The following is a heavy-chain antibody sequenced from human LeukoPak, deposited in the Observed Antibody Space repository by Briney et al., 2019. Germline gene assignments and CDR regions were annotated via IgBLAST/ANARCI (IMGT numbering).Heavy chain of an antibody. D-gene: IGHD3-10*02. CDR3: VRAMYSYFFDY. V-gene: IGHV3-7*01. Sequence: GGSLRLSCEGSEISLNNYWMAWVRQGPGKGLEWVANINRDGRQQNFVDSVKGRFTISRDNARNSLYLQMNNLRDEDTAVYYCVRAMYSYFFDYWGQGTLVSVSS. CDR2: INRDGRQQ. CDR1: EISLNNYW. J-gene: IGHJ4*02.